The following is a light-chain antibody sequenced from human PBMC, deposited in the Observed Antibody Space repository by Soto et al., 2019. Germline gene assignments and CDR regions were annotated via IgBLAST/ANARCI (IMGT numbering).Light chain of an antibody. Sequence: EIVLTQSPGTLSLSPGERATLSCRASQSVSSSYLAWYQQKPGQAPRLLIYGASSRATGIPDRFSGSGSGTDFTLTISRLEPEDFAVYYCQQYGSSPWTFGKGPRGKSN. J-gene: IGKJ1*01. V-gene: IGKV3-20*01. CDR3: QQYGSSPWT. CDR1: QSVSSSY. CDR2: GAS.